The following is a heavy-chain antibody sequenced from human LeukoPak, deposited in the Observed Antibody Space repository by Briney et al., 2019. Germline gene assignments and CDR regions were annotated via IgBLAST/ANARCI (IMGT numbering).Heavy chain of an antibody. D-gene: IGHD3-16*02. V-gene: IGHV4-38-2*02. Sequence: SETLSLTCTVSDYSITSGYYWGWIRQPPGKGLEWIGSIYHSGSTYYNPSLKSRVTISVDTSKNQFSLELSSVTAADTAVYYCARGVMNRGYDYVWGSYRPLFDYWGQGTLVTVSS. CDR2: IYHSGST. CDR3: ARGVMNRGYDYVWGSYRPLFDY. CDR1: DYSITSGYY. J-gene: IGHJ4*02.